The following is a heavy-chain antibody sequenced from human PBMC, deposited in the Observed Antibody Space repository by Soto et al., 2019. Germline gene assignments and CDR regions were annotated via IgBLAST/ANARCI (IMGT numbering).Heavy chain of an antibody. CDR1: GFTFSSYA. CDR2: ISGSGGST. V-gene: IGHV3-23*01. J-gene: IGHJ6*03. D-gene: IGHD3-3*01. Sequence: GGSLRLSCAASGFTFSSYAMSWVRQAPGKGLEWVSAISGSGGSTYYADSVKGRFTISRDNSKNTLYLQMNSLRAEDTAVYYCAKVSGYDFWSGPMENYYYYMDVWGKGTTVTVSS. CDR3: AKVSGYDFWSGPMENYYYYMDV.